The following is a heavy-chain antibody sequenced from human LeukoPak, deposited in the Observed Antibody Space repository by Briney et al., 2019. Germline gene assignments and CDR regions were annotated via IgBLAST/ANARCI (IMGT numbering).Heavy chain of an antibody. D-gene: IGHD4-23*01. J-gene: IGHJ4*02. CDR3: ARHTNDYGGNGDY. CDR1: GYSFTNYW. CDR2: IYPGDSDT. Sequence: GESLKISCKGSGYSFTNYWIGWVRQMPGQGLEWMGIIYPGDSDTRYSPPFQGQVTISADKSTSTAYLQWSSLKASDTAMYYCARHTNDYGGNGDYWGQGTLVTVSS. V-gene: IGHV5-51*01.